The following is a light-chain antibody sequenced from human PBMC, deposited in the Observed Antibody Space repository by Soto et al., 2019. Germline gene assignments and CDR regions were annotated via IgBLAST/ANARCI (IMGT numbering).Light chain of an antibody. CDR3: QHYNSYSEA. CDR1: QTISSW. V-gene: IGKV1-5*03. CDR2: KAS. J-gene: IGKJ1*01. Sequence: DIQMTQSPSTLSASVGDRVNITCRASQTISSWLAWYQQKPGKAPKLLIYKASTLKSGVPSRFSGSGSGTEFTLTISSLQPDDFATYYCQHYNSYSEACGQGTKVDI.